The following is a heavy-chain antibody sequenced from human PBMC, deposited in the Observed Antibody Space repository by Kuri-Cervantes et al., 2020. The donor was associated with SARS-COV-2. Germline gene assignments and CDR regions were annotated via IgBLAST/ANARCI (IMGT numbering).Heavy chain of an antibody. V-gene: IGHV4-61*02. D-gene: IGHD4-23*01. J-gene: IGHJ2*01. CDR1: GGSVSSGSYY. Sequence: LRLSCTVSGGSVSSGSYYWSWIRQPAGKGLEWIGRIYTSGSTNYNPSLKSRVTMSVDTSKNQFSLKLSSVTAADTAVYYCARDYGGNYWYFDLWGRGTLVTVSS. CDR3: ARDYGGNYWYFDL. CDR2: IYTSGST.